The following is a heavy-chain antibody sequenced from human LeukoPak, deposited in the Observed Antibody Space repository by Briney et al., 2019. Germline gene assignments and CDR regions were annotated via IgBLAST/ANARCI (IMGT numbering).Heavy chain of an antibody. CDR1: GYSFTTYG. D-gene: IGHD6-6*01. V-gene: IGHV1-18*01. CDR3: ARDMIAARPNWFDP. CDR2: ISAYNGNT. J-gene: IGHJ5*02. Sequence: ASVKVSCKASGYSFTTYGITWVRQTPAQGLEWMGWISAYNGNTNYAQKLQGRVTMTTDTSTSTAYMELRSLTSDDTAVYYCARDMIAARPNWFDPWGQGTLVTVSS.